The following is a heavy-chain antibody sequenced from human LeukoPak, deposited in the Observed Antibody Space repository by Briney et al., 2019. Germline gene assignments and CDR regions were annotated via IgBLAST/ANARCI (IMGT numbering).Heavy chain of an antibody. CDR2: ISYDGSNK. CDR3: ARVLGPRDWFDP. Sequence: PGGSLRLSCAASGFTFSSYAMHWVRQAPGKGLEWVAVISYDGSNKYYADSVKGRFTISRDNSKNTLYLQMNSLRAEDTAVYYCARVLGPRDWFDPWGQGTLVTVSS. V-gene: IGHV3-30-3*01. CDR1: GFTFSSYA. J-gene: IGHJ5*02. D-gene: IGHD1-26*01.